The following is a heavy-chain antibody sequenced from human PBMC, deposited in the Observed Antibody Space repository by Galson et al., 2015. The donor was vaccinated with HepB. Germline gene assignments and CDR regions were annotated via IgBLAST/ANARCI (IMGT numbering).Heavy chain of an antibody. V-gene: IGHV1-69*13. Sequence: SVTVSCKASGGTFSSYAISWVRQAPGQGLEWMGGIIPIFGTANYAQKFQGRVTITADESTSTAYMELSSLRSEDTAVYYCAREGGVTIFALPDRGPGTLVTVSS. CDR1: GGTFSSYA. CDR2: IIPIFGTA. J-gene: IGHJ4*02. CDR3: AREGGVTIFALPD. D-gene: IGHD3-3*01.